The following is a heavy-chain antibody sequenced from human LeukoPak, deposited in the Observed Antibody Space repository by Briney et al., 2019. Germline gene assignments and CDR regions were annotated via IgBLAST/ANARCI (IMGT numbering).Heavy chain of an antibody. CDR1: GFTVSSNY. Sequence: PGGSLRLSCAASGFTVSSNYMSWVRQAPGKGLEWVSAVSGSGGSTYYADSVKGRFTISRDNSKNTLYLQMNSLRAEDTAVYYCAKDRKAYYYDSSGYYGPTWGQGTLVTVSS. D-gene: IGHD3-22*01. V-gene: IGHV3-23*01. J-gene: IGHJ5*02. CDR3: AKDRKAYYYDSSGYYGPT. CDR2: VSGSGGST.